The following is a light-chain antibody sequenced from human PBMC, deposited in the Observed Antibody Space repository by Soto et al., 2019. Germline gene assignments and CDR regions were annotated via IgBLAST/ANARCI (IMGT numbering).Light chain of an antibody. V-gene: IGLV1-40*01. Sequence: QSVLTQPPSVSGAPGQRVTISCTGSSSNIGAGFDVHWYHQIAGTAPKLLIYNNDRRPSGVPDRFSGSKSGTSASLAISGLQSEDEADYFCSTWDDSLNGWVFGGGTKLTVL. J-gene: IGLJ3*02. CDR2: NND. CDR1: SSNIGAGFD. CDR3: STWDDSLNGWV.